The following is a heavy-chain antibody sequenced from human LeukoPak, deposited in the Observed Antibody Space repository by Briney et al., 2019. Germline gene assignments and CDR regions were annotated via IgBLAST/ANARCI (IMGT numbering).Heavy chain of an antibody. J-gene: IGHJ3*02. CDR3: TRSGYCTSTSCLNGRGAFDI. CDR1: GFTFNDYY. Sequence: PGGSLRLSCAASGFTFNDYYMSWVRQAPGKGLEWVSYISSSSSPIYYADSVKGRFTISRDNAKNSLYLQMNSLRAEDSAVYYCTRSGYCTSTSCLNGRGAFDIWGQGTMVTVSS. D-gene: IGHD2-2*01. CDR2: ISSSSSPI. V-gene: IGHV3-11*04.